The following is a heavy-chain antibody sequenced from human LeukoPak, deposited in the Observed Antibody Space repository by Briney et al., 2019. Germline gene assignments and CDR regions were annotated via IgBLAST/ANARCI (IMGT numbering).Heavy chain of an antibody. Sequence: ASVKVSCKASGYTFTSYYMHWVRQAPGQGLEWMGWISAYNDNTNYAQKLQGRVTMTTDTSTSTAYMELRSLRSDDTAVYYCAREARVEQWDYWGQGTLVTVSS. CDR1: GYTFTSYY. CDR3: AREARVEQWDY. D-gene: IGHD6-19*01. V-gene: IGHV1-18*04. CDR2: ISAYNDNT. J-gene: IGHJ4*02.